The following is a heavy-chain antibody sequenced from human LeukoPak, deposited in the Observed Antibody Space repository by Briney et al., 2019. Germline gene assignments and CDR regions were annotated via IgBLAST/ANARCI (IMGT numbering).Heavy chain of an antibody. CDR1: GDSISSGTYS. J-gene: IGHJ6*02. CDR2: VYYRGST. D-gene: IGHD3-10*02. Sequence: SETLSLTCTVSGDSISSGTYSWGWIRQPPGKGLEWIGSVYYRGSTYYNPSLRSRLTISVDTSKNQFSLKLSSVTAADTAVYYCARMLHYYYGMDVWGQGTTVTVSS. V-gene: IGHV4-39*01. CDR3: ARMLHYYYGMDV.